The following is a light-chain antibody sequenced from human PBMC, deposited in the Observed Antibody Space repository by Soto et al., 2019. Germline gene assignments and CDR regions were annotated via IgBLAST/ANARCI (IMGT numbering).Light chain of an antibody. J-gene: IGKJ5*01. CDR2: GAS. V-gene: IGKV1-9*01. CDR1: QGISSY. Sequence: DIQLTQSPSFLSASVGARVTITCRASQGISSYLAWYQQKPRKAPEVLIFGASTLQSGVPSRFSGSGSGTEFTLTISSLQPEDFATYYCQQLMSYPITFGEGTQLEIK. CDR3: QQLMSYPIT.